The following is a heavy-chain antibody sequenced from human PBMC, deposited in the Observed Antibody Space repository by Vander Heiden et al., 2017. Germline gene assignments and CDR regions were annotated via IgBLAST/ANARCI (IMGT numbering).Heavy chain of an antibody. CDR2: ISYEGSNK. D-gene: IGHD6-19*01. CDR3: AKGFRTYSSGWFDGFDI. V-gene: IGHV3-30*18. Sequence: QVQLVESGGGVVQPGRSLRLSCAASGFTFSTYAMHLVRQAPGKGMEWVAIISYEGSNKYYGDYVKGRVTISRDNSKNTMYLQMNSLRTEDTAVYYCAKGFRTYSSGWFDGFDIWGQGTVGNVSS. CDR1: GFTFSTYA. J-gene: IGHJ3*02.